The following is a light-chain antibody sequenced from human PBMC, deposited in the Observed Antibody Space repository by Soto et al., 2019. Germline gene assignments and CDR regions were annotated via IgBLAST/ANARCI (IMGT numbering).Light chain of an antibody. CDR3: MQSLQTLYT. CDR1: QSLLKSGGYNY. CDR2: MGA. V-gene: IGKV2-28*01. J-gene: IGKJ2*01. Sequence: EIVMTQSPLSLSVTPGEPASISCRSNQSLLKSGGYNYLDWYLQKPGQSPQVVIYMGAGRAPGVPDRFSGRGSGTSFTLEISRVEAADVGIYYCMQSLQTLYTFGQGTKLEIK.